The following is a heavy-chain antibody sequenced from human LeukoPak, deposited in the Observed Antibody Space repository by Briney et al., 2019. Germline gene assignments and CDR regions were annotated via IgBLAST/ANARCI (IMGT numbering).Heavy chain of an antibody. CDR2: INHSGST. CDR1: GGSFSGYY. V-gene: IGHV4-34*01. J-gene: IGHJ4*02. D-gene: IGHD5-18*01. Sequence: SETLSLTCAVYGGSFSGYYWSWIRQPPGKGLEWIGEINHSGSTNYNPSLKSRATISVDTSKNQFSLKLSSVTAADTAVYYCARGLRYSYGHTRYWGQGTLVTVSS. CDR3: ARGLRYSYGHTRY.